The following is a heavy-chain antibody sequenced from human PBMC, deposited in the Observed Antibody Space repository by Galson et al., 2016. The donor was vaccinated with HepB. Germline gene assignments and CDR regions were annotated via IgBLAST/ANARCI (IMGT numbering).Heavy chain of an antibody. CDR3: ARGPSGVKGGKSDH. CDR2: INQDETQK. V-gene: IGHV3-7*03. D-gene: IGHD4-23*01. Sequence: SLRLSCAASGFSFSRYWMNWVRQAPGKGLEWVANINQDETQKYYVDSVKGRFTISRDNSGNSLFLQMSSLRAEDTAVYYCARGPSGVKGGKSDHWGQGTLVTVSS. CDR1: GFSFSRYW. J-gene: IGHJ4*02.